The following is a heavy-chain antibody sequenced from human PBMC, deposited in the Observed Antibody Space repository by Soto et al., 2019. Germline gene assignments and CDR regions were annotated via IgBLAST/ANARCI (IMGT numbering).Heavy chain of an antibody. J-gene: IGHJ6*02. CDR1: GGSVSSGAYY. Sequence: SETLSLTCTVSGGSVSSGAYYWSWIRQPPGRGLEWIGYIYYSGSTKYNPALKSRVTISVDTSKSQFSLRLNSVTAADTAVYSCARVNRHCSRTTSPRGGGYFYGMDVWGQGTTVTVSS. D-gene: IGHD2-2*01. CDR3: ARVNRHCSRTTSPRGGGYFYGMDV. CDR2: IYYSGST. V-gene: IGHV4-61*08.